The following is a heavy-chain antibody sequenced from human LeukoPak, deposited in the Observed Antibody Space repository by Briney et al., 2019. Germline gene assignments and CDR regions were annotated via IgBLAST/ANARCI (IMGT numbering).Heavy chain of an antibody. Sequence: VASVKVSCKASGYTFTNYGISWVRQSPGQGLEWMGWISGYNGNTNYAQKIQGRVTMTRDTSITTAYMELKSLRSDDTAVYYCARELDFWGQGTLVTVSS. J-gene: IGHJ4*02. CDR2: ISGYNGNT. CDR3: ARELDF. V-gene: IGHV1-18*01. CDR1: GYTFTNYG.